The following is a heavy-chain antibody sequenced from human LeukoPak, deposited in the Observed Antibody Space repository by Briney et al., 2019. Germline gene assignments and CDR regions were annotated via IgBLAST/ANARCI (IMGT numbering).Heavy chain of an antibody. CDR3: ARGDLVRGYYYMDV. CDR1: GGTFSSYA. CDR2: IIPILGIA. Sequence: SVKVSCKASGGTFSSYAISWVRQAPGQGLEWMGRIIPILGIANYAQKFQGRVTITADKSTSTAYMELSSLRSDDTAVYYCARGDLVRGYYYMDVWGKGTTVTVSS. J-gene: IGHJ6*03. V-gene: IGHV1-69*04. D-gene: IGHD6-6*01.